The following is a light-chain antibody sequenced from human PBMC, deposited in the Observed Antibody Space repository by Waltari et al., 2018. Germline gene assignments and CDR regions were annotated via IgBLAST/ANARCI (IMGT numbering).Light chain of an antibody. CDR2: GAS. CDR1: QGLRND. J-gene: IGKJ1*01. Sequence: DIQMTQSPSSLSASVGDRVTITCRASQGLRNDLAWYQQKPGKAPKRLIYGASSLLSGVPSRFSGSGSGTEFTLTISSLQPEDFATYYCLQHNTYPWTFGQGTKVEIK. V-gene: IGKV1-17*01. CDR3: LQHNTYPWT.